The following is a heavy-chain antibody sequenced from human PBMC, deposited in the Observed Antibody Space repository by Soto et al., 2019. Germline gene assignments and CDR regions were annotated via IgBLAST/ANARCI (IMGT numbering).Heavy chain of an antibody. Sequence: ASVKVSCKASGYTFTGYYMHWVRQAPGQGLEWMGWINPNSGGTNYAQKFQGWVTMTRDTSISTAYMELSRLRSDDTAVYYCARVDTAMVIWGIFDYWGRGTLVTVSS. CDR2: INPNSGGT. J-gene: IGHJ4*02. CDR3: ARVDTAMVIWGIFDY. V-gene: IGHV1-2*04. D-gene: IGHD5-18*01. CDR1: GYTFTGYY.